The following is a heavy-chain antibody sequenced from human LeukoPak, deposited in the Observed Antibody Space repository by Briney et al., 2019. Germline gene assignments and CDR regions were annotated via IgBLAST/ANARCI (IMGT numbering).Heavy chain of an antibody. CDR3: AKDRRGCSGGSCYPNNWFDP. V-gene: IGHV3-23*01. J-gene: IGHJ5*02. D-gene: IGHD2-15*01. CDR1: GFTFSSYG. CDR2: ISGSGGST. Sequence: GGSLRLSCAASGFTFSSYGMSWVRQAPGKGLEWVSAISGSGGSTYYADSVKGRFTISRDNSKNTLYLQMNSLRAEDTAVYYCAKDRRGCSGGSCYPNNWFDPWGRGTLVTVSS.